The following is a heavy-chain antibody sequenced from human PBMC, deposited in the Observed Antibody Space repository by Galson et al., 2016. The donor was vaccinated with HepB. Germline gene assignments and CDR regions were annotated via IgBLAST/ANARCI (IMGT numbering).Heavy chain of an antibody. V-gene: IGHV2-5*02. CDR2: IFWDDDK. Sequence: PALVKPTQTLTLTCTFSGFSLTTSGVGVGWIRQPPGRALEWLTIIFWDDDKRYNPSLKSRLTIPKDTTKNQVVLRMANVDPVDTATYYCAHFYYGMDVWGQGTTVTVSS. CDR1: GFSLTTSGVG. J-gene: IGHJ6*02. CDR3: AHFYYGMDV.